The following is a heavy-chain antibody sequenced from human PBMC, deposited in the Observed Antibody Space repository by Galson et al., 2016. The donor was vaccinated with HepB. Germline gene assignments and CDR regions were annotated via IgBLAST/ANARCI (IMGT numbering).Heavy chain of an antibody. CDR1: GFIFSTHD. CDR3: ARGKSLWTMPWNYGSDV. Sequence: SLRLSCAASGFIFSTHDMHWVRQVTGKGLEWVSGIETAGDTYYADSVKGRFTISRENGKNSVYLQMNSLSAGDTAVYYCARGKSLWTMPWNYGSDVGGKGTTVTVSS. J-gene: IGHJ6*04. V-gene: IGHV3-13*01. D-gene: IGHD2-2*01. CDR2: IETAGDT.